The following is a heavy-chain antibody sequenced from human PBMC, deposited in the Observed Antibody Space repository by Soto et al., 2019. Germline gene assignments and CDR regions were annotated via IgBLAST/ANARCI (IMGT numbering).Heavy chain of an antibody. V-gene: IGHV4-59*08. CDR3: ARKYCSSTRCYQYFDY. J-gene: IGHJ4*02. Sequence: SETLSLTCTVSGGSISGYYWSWIRQPPGKGLEWIGYIYYGGSTNYNPSLKSRVTISVDTSKSQFSLNLSSLTAADTAVYYCARKYCSSTRCYQYFDYWGQGTLVTVSS. D-gene: IGHD2-2*01. CDR2: IYYGGST. CDR1: GGSISGYY.